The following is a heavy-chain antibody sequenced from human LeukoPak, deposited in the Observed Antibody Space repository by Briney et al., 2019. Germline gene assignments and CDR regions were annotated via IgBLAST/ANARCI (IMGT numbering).Heavy chain of an antibody. V-gene: IGHV1-18*01. J-gene: IGHJ4*02. Sequence: ASVKVSCKASGYTFTSYGISWVRQAPGQGLEWMGWISAYNGATNYAQKFQGRVTMTTDTSTSTAYMELRSLRSDDTAVYYCARDRRSGPSYFDHWGQGTPVTVSS. CDR2: ISAYNGAT. CDR3: ARDRRSGPSYFDH. D-gene: IGHD6-25*01. CDR1: GYTFTSYG.